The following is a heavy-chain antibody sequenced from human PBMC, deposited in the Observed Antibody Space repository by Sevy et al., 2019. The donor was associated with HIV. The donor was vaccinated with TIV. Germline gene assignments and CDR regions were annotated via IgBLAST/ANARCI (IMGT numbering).Heavy chain of an antibody. V-gene: IGHV3-15*01. J-gene: IGHJ4*02. CDR2: IKSKTDGGTT. CDR3: TYEGADSSGYDY. Sequence: GGSLRLSCAASGFTFSNAWMSWVRQAPGKGLEWVGRIKSKTDGGTTDHAAPVKGRFTISRDDSKNTLYLQMNSLKTEDTAVYYCTYEGADSSGYDYWGQGTLVTVSS. CDR1: GFTFSNAW. D-gene: IGHD3-22*01.